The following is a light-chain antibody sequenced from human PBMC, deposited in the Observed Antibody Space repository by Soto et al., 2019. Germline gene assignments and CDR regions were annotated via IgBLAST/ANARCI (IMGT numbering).Light chain of an antibody. CDR3: QTWGTGIQV. CDR2: LNSDGSH. V-gene: IGLV4-69*01. Sequence: QPVLTQSPSASASLGASVKLTCTLRSLHSGYAIAWHQQQPEKGPRYLMKLNSDGSHSKGDGIPDRFSGSSSGAERYLTISSLQSEDEADYYCQTWGTGIQVFGGGTKLTVL. J-gene: IGLJ2*01. CDR1: SLHSGYA.